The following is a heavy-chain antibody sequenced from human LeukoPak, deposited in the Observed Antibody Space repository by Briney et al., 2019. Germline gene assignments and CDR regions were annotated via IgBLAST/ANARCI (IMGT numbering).Heavy chain of an antibody. V-gene: IGHV3-7*03. Sequence: GGSLRLSCAASGFTFSSYWMNWARQAPGKGLEWVASINHNGNVNYYVDSVKGRFTISRDNAKSSLYLQMSNLRAEDTAVYYCARGVGSGWYYYFDYWGQGTLVTVSS. D-gene: IGHD6-19*01. CDR1: GFTFSSYW. CDR3: ARGVGSGWYYYFDY. J-gene: IGHJ4*02. CDR2: INHNGNVN.